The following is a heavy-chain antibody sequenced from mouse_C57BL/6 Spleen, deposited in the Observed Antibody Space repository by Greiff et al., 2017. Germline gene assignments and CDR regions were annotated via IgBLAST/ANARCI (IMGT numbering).Heavy chain of an antibody. Sequence: EVQRVESGEGLVKPGGSLKLSCAASGFTFSSYAMSWVRQTPEKRLEWVAYISSGGDYIYYADTVKGRFTISRDNARNTLDLQMSSLKSEDTAMYYCTRDTYYYGSRGYFDVWGTGTTVTVSS. CDR1: GFTFSSYA. D-gene: IGHD1-1*01. V-gene: IGHV5-9-1*02. J-gene: IGHJ1*03. CDR2: ISSGGDYI. CDR3: TRDTYYYGSRGYFDV.